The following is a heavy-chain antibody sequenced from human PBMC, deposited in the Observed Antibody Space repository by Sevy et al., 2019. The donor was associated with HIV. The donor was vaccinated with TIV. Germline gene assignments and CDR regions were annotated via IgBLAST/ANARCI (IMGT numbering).Heavy chain of an antibody. CDR3: CTGECCGTTCVRGLDV. D-gene: IGHD2-21*01. CDR2: IKNENEGGTC. V-gene: IGHV3-15*01. CDR1: GFPFSDAW. J-gene: IGHJ3*01. Sequence: GGSLRLSCAASGFPFSDAWMNWVRQAPGKGLEWVGHIKNENEGGTCDYAAPVESRFTISRDDTQNTVFMQMSSLKTEETAVVYCCTGECCGTTCVRGLDVWGQGTMVTVSS.